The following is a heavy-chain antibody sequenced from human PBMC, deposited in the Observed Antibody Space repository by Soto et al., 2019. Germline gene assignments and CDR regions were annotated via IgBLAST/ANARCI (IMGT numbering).Heavy chain of an antibody. J-gene: IGHJ6*02. Sequence: SETLSLTCADSGGSISSGGYSWSWIRQPPGKGLEWIGYIYQSGSTYYNPSLKSRVTISVDRSRNQFSLKLSSVTAADTAVYFCATQSYSNSGAYYYYAMDVWGQGTTVTV. V-gene: IGHV4-30-2*01. D-gene: IGHD4-4*01. CDR2: IYQSGST. CDR1: GGSISSGGYS. CDR3: ATQSYSNSGAYYYYAMDV.